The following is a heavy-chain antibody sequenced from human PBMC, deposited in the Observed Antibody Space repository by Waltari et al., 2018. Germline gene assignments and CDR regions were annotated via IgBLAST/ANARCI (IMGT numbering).Heavy chain of an antibody. V-gene: IGHV4-31*03. CDR3: AREAYSYGP. D-gene: IGHD5-18*01. J-gene: IGHJ5*02. CDR2: IYYSGTT. CDR1: GDSITSGCYY. Sequence: QVQLQASGPRLVKPSLTLSLTCTVSGDSITSGCYYWSWIRLHPGKGLEWIGYIYYSGTTYYNPSLKSRVTISIDRSKNQFYLNLTSVTVADTAVYYCAREAYSYGPWGQGTLVTVSS.